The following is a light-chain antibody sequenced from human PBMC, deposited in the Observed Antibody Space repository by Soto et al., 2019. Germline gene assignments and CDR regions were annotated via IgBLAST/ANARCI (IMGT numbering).Light chain of an antibody. CDR2: GAS. CDR1: QSVSNF. J-gene: IGKJ4*01. CDR3: QEYNDWRPIT. V-gene: IGKV3-15*01. Sequence: EIVLTQSPATLSLSPGERAILSCRASQSVSNFLAWYQQKPGQAPRLLIYGASTRATGIPGRFSGSGSGTEFTLTITSLQFEDFAVYYCQEYNDWRPITFGGGTKVDIK.